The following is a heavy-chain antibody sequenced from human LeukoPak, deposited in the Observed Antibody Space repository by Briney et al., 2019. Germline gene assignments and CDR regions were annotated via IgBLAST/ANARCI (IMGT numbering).Heavy chain of an antibody. V-gene: IGHV3-7*01. CDR2: IRQDGSET. J-gene: IGHJ5*02. CDR3: ARSLVVGATYPYH. CDR1: GGSISSSNW. Sequence: SSGTLSLTCAVSGGSISSSNWWSWVRQPPGKGLEWVANIRQDGSETYYVDSVKGRFTISRDNAKNSLYLQMNSLRAEDTAVYYCARSLVVGATYPYHWGQGTLVTVSS. D-gene: IGHD1-26*01.